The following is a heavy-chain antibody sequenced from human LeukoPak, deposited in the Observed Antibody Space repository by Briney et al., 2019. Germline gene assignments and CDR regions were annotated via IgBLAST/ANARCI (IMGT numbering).Heavy chain of an antibody. D-gene: IGHD3-10*01. J-gene: IGHJ4*02. V-gene: IGHV3-74*01. CDR1: GFSLSSTW. CDR2: IKSDGIST. CDR3: VRNRYYSLDY. Sequence: GGSLRLSCAASGFSLSSTWMHWVRQAPGKGLVWVSRIKSDGISTIYADSVKGRFTISRDNAKNTLCLQINSLRAEDTAVYYCVRNRYYSLDYWGQGTLVTVSS.